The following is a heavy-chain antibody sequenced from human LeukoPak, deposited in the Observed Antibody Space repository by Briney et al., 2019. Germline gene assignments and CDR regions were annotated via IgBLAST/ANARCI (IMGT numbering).Heavy chain of an antibody. CDR2: IIPIFGTA. D-gene: IGHD2-21*02. J-gene: IGHJ3*02. CDR1: GGIFRSYS. Sequence: SVKVSCKASGGIFRSYSISWVRQAPGQGLEWLGGIIPIFGTANYAQKFQGRVTITTDESTSTAYMELSSLRSEDTAVYYCARGYCGGDCYYAFDIWGQGTMVTVSS. CDR3: ARGYCGGDCYYAFDI. V-gene: IGHV1-69*05.